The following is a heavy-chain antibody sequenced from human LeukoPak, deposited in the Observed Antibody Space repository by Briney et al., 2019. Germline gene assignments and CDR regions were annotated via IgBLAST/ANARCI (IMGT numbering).Heavy chain of an antibody. J-gene: IGHJ6*02. D-gene: IGHD3-22*01. CDR2: IYSGGST. CDR1: GFTVSNNY. Sequence: PGGSLRLSCAASGFTVSNNYMSWVSQAPGKGLEWVSVIYSGGSTYYADSVKGRFTISRDNSKNTLYLQMNSLRAEDTAVYYCARLVITFYYGMDVWGQGTTVTVSS. V-gene: IGHV3-53*01. CDR3: ARLVITFYYGMDV.